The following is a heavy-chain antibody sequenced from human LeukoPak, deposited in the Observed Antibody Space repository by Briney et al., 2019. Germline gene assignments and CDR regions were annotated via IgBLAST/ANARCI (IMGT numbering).Heavy chain of an antibody. CDR1: VFPFSSHE. J-gene: IGHJ4*02. CDR2: ISSGGNTI. Sequence: GGSLRLSCAASVFPFSSHEMNWVRQAPGRGLEWVSYISSGGNTIYYADSVKGRLTTSRDNAKNSLYLQMNSLRAEDTAVYYCAREGTAMVSFDYWGQGTLVTVSS. V-gene: IGHV3-48*03. D-gene: IGHD5-18*01. CDR3: AREGTAMVSFDY.